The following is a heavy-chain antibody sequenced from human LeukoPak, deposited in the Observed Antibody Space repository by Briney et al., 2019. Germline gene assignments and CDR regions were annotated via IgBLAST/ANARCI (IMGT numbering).Heavy chain of an antibody. Sequence: QSGGSLRLSCAASGFTFSSYGMHWVRQAPGKGLEWVAVIWYDGSNKYYADSVKGRFTISRDNSKNTLYLQMNSLRAEDTAVYYCAREGDGYNYPSDYWGQGTLVTVSS. D-gene: IGHD5-24*01. CDR1: GFTFSSYG. J-gene: IGHJ4*02. CDR2: IWYDGSNK. V-gene: IGHV3-33*01. CDR3: AREGDGYNYPSDY.